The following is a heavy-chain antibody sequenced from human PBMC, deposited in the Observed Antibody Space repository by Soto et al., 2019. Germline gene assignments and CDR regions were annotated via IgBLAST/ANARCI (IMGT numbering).Heavy chain of an antibody. CDR3: AKDRPNYDILTGYYLAAFDI. CDR2: ISGSGGST. Sequence: GGSLRLSCAASGFTFSSYAMSWVRQAPGKGLEWVSAISGSGGSTYYADSVKGRFTISRDNSKNTLYLQMNSLRAEDTAVYYCAKDRPNYDILTGYYLAAFDIWGQGTMVTVS. J-gene: IGHJ3*02. V-gene: IGHV3-23*01. CDR1: GFTFSSYA. D-gene: IGHD3-9*01.